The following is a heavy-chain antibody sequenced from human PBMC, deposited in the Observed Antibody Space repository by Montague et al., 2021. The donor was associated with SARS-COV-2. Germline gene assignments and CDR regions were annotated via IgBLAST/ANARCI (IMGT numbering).Heavy chain of an antibody. D-gene: IGHD6-25*01. Sequence: PALVKPTQTLTLTCTFSGFSLSTSGVGVGWIRQPPGKALEWLALIYWDDDKRYSPSLKSRLTITKDTSKNQVVLTMTNMDPVDTATYYCAHSIAAIEAESSYYYYYCGMDVWGQGTTVTVSS. J-gene: IGHJ6*02. V-gene: IGHV2-5*02. CDR3: AHSIAAIEAESSYYYYYCGMDV. CDR1: GFSLSTSGVG. CDR2: IYWDDDK.